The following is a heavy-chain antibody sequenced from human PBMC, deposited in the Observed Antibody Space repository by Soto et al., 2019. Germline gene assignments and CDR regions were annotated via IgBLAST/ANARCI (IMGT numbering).Heavy chain of an antibody. CDR2: IWYDGSKK. CDR3: ARDGKWELPGWYFDL. Sequence: QVQLVESGGGVVQPGRSLRLSCAASGFSFSNYGIHWVRQAPGKGLEWVAVIWYDGSKKYYADFVKGRFTISRDNSKNTRYRQMKSLRAEDTAVYYCARDGKWELPGWYFDLWGRGTLVTVSS. V-gene: IGHV3-33*01. D-gene: IGHD1-26*01. J-gene: IGHJ2*01. CDR1: GFSFSNYG.